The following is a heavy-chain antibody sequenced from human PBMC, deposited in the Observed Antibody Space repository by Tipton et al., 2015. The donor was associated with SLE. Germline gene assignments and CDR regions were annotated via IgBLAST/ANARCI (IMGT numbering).Heavy chain of an antibody. V-gene: IGHV4-59*11. D-gene: IGHD3-10*01. CDR1: GGSISSHY. CDR3: SRGGDVSGSYADY. Sequence: LRLSCTVSGGSISSHYWSWIRQSPGKGLEWIGYIYYSGSTNYNPSLKSRVTMSVDTSKNQFSLKLSSVTAADTAVYYCSRGGDVSGSYADYWGQGTLVTVSS. J-gene: IGHJ4*02. CDR2: IYYSGST.